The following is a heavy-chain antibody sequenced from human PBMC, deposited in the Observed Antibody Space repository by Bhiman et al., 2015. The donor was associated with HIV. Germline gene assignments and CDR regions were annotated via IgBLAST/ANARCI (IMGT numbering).Heavy chain of an antibody. CDR2: IYADGRT. V-gene: IGHV3-53*02. D-gene: IGHD1-7*01. CDR1: GFTVSSNY. Sequence: EVQLVETGGGLIQPGGSLRLSCAPSGFTVSSNYMSWVRQAPGKGLEWLSVIYADGRTYYAHSVKGRFTISRDNAKNSLYLQMNSLRAEDTAVYYCARSNYLGAFDIWGQGTMVIVSS. J-gene: IGHJ3*02. CDR3: ARSNYLGAFDI.